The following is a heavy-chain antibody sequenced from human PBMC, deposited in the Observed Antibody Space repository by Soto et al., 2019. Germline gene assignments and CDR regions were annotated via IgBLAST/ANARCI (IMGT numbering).Heavy chain of an antibody. D-gene: IGHD3-9*01. CDR3: ARDKNVLRYFDWSSVFDY. V-gene: IGHV4-34*01. CDR1: GGSFSGYY. CDR2: INHSGST. Sequence: QVQLQQWGAGLLKPSETLSLTCAVYGGSFSGYYWSWIRQPPGKGLEWIGEINHSGSTNYNPSLKRRVTRSVDTSKNQFSLKLSSVTAADTAVYYCARDKNVLRYFDWSSVFDYWGQGTLVTVSS. J-gene: IGHJ4*02.